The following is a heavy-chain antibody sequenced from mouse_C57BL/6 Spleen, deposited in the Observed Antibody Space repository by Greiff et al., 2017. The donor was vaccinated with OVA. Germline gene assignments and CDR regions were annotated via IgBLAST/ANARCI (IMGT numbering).Heavy chain of an antibody. V-gene: IGHV1-81*01. CDR1: GYTFTSYG. D-gene: IGHD2-1*01. Sequence: QVQLQQSGAELARPGASVKLSCKASGYTFTSYGISWVKQRTGQGLEWIGEIYPRSGNTYYNEKFKGKATLTADKSSSTAYMELRSLTSEDSAVYFCARSGDLLWSDYAMDYWGQGTSVTVSS. J-gene: IGHJ4*01. CDR2: IYPRSGNT. CDR3: ARSGDLLWSDYAMDY.